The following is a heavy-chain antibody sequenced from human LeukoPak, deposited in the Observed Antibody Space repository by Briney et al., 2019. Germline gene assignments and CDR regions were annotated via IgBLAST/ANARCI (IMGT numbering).Heavy chain of an antibody. D-gene: IGHD3-22*01. V-gene: IGHV3-7*01. CDR2: VRQDGSET. Sequence: GGSLRLSCAASGFTFSTFWMSWVRQAPGKGLEWVANVRQDGSETYYVDSVKGRFTISRDNSKNTLYLQMNSLRAEDTAVYYCAKERLTYYYDSSGYYPHNWFDPWGQGTLVTVSS. CDR3: AKERLTYYYDSSGYYPHNWFDP. J-gene: IGHJ5*02. CDR1: GFTFSTFW.